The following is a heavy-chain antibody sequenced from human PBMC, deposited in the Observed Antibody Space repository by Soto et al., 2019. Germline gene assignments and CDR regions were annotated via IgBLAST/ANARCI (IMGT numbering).Heavy chain of an antibody. V-gene: IGHV1-18*01. Sequence: QVQLVQSGPELKNPGASVKVACKASGFTFTSYGFSWVRQAPGQGLEWMGWVNAFNGKRNYAHNLQGRVTMTTDTSTSSAYMERRSLRSDDTAFYDCARDDDFWGGSLLPWGQGTLITVSS. D-gene: IGHD3-3*01. J-gene: IGHJ5*02. CDR2: VNAFNGKR. CDR3: ARDDDFWGGSLLP. CDR1: GFTFTSYG.